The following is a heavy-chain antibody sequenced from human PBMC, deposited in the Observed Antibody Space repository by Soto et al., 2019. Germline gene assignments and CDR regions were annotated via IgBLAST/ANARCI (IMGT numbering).Heavy chain of an antibody. Sequence: QVQLVQSGAEVKKPGSSVKVSCKASGGTFSSYAISWVRQAPGQGLELMGGIIPIFGTANYAQKFQGRVTITADKSTSTAYMELSSLRSEDTAVYYCARSLGHYDSSGYYYRGWFDPWGQGTLVTVSS. CDR2: IIPIFGTA. D-gene: IGHD3-22*01. J-gene: IGHJ5*02. CDR1: GGTFSSYA. CDR3: ARSLGHYDSSGYYYRGWFDP. V-gene: IGHV1-69*06.